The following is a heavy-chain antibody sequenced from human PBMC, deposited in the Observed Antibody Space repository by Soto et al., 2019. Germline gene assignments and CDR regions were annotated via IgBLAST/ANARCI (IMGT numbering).Heavy chain of an antibody. J-gene: IGHJ4*02. CDR3: TIYDYISGISRYRCAY. V-gene: IGHV3-15*01. CDR2: SLSKNDGGTT. Sequence: GGSLRLSCAASGFTFSDSWMGWVRQAPGKGLEWVGRSLSKNDGGTTDYAAPVKGRVTISRGDSKNTLYLQMNSLKTEDTAVYYCTIYDYISGISRYRCAYSGQGTLVPVSS. CDR1: GFTFSDSW. D-gene: IGHD3-16*01.